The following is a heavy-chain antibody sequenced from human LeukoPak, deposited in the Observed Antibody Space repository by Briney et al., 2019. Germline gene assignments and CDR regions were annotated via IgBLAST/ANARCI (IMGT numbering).Heavy chain of an antibody. D-gene: IGHD1-26*01. CDR1: GGSISSYY. CDR2: IYYSGST. CDR3: ARRLKYSGLDAFDI. V-gene: IGHV4-59*08. J-gene: IGHJ3*02. Sequence: SETLSLTCTVSGGSISSYYWSWIRQPPGKGLEWIGYIYYSGSTNYNPSLKSRVTISVDTSKNQFSLRLSSVTAADTAVYYCARRLKYSGLDAFDIWGQGTMVTVSS.